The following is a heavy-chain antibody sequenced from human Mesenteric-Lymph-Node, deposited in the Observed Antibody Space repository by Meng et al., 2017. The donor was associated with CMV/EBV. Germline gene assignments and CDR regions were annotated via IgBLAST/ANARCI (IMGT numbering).Heavy chain of an antibody. CDR2: ISPSSSPM. CDR3: ARALGYHSSWYVQGGYSGMDV. V-gene: IGHV3-48*03. J-gene: IGHJ6*02. CDR1: GFSSSTYE. Sequence: GESLRLSCAASGFSSSTYEMNCVRQAPGNGLGWDSYISPSSSPMYYAYSVKGRFTITRDNAKHSLYLQMNSLRAEDTAVYFCARALGYHSSWYVQGGYSGMDVWGQGTTVTVSS. D-gene: IGHD6-13*01.